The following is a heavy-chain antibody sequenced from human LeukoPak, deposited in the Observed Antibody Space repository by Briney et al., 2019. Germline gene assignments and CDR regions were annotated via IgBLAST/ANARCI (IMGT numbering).Heavy chain of an antibody. J-gene: IGHJ4*02. Sequence: GGSLRLSCEASGFTFSDSYMSWLRQPPGKGLESISYIGPSGNIINYADSVKGRFSISRDISKNTLYLQMNSLRAEDTAIYYCAKDGKTRNWNYFQAKPVYWGQGTLVTVSS. CDR2: IGPSGNII. V-gene: IGHV3-11*01. CDR1: GFTFSDSY. CDR3: AKDGKTRNWNYFQAKPVY. D-gene: IGHD1-7*01.